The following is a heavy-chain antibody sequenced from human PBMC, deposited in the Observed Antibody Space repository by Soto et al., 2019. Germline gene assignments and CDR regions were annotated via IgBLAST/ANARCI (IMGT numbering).Heavy chain of an antibody. V-gene: IGHV4-34*01. D-gene: IGHD2-8*02. Sequence: QVQLQQWGAGLLKPSETLSLTCAVYGGSFSGYYWTWIRQPPGTGLEWIGEINHSGSTNYNPSLKSRVTISVDTSKNQFSLKLTSVTAADTAVYHCARDKITGRFDYWGQGTLVTVSS. J-gene: IGHJ4*02. CDR2: INHSGST. CDR3: ARDKITGRFDY. CDR1: GGSFSGYY.